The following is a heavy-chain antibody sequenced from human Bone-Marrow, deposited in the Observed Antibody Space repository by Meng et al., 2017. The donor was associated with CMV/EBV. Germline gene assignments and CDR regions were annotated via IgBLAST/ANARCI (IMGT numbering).Heavy chain of an antibody. CDR1: GFTFSDYY. J-gene: IGHJ6*02. CDR2: ISSSGSTI. CDR3: AKGYDNYYYYGMDV. D-gene: IGHD5-12*01. V-gene: IGHV3-11*01. Sequence: GESLKISCAASGFTFSDYYMSWIRQAPGKGLEWVSYISSSGSTIYYADSVKGRFTISRDNAKNSLYLQMNSLRAEDTALYYCAKGYDNYYYYGMDVWGQGTTVTVSS.